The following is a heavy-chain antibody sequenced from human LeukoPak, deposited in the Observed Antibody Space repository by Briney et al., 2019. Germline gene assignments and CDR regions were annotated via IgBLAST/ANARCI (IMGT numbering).Heavy chain of an antibody. CDR3: ARHKVAVPQGFDY. V-gene: IGHV4-39*01. J-gene: IGHJ4*02. Sequence: PSETLSLICTFSDDSFTNNFYFWGWIRQPPGTGVGWIGTIYYSGTAYYNPSLKSRVTISLDTSKNQFSLKLTSVTAADTAVYYCARHKVAVPQGFDYWGQGTLVTVSS. CDR2: IYYSGTA. CDR1: DDSFTNNFYF. D-gene: IGHD6-19*01.